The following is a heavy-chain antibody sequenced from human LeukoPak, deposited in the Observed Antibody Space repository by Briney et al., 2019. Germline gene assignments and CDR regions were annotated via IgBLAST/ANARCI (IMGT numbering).Heavy chain of an antibody. D-gene: IGHD3/OR15-3a*01. CDR2: IYYTGNT. V-gene: IGHV4-39*01. CDR3: ARQTGSGLFTLP. Sequence: SETLSLTCTVSGVSISSSNSYWGWIRQPPGKGLEWIGSIYYTGNTYYNASLKSRVTISIDTSKNQISLRLTSATATDTAMYYCARQTGSGLFTLPGGQGTLVTVSS. CDR1: GVSISSSNSY. J-gene: IGHJ4*02.